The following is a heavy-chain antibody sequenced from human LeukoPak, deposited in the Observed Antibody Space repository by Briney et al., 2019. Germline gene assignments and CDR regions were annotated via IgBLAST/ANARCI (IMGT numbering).Heavy chain of an antibody. CDR2: IIPIFGTA. CDR3: ARGITQFHKRWLQVGDAFDI. CDR1: GGTFSSYA. V-gene: IGHV1-69*01. D-gene: IGHD5-24*01. Sequence: SVKVSCKASGGTFSSYAISWVRQAPGQGLEWMGGIIPIFGTANYAQKFQGRVTITADESTSTAYMELSSLRSEDTAVYYCARGITQFHKRWLQVGDAFDIWGQGTMVTVSS. J-gene: IGHJ3*02.